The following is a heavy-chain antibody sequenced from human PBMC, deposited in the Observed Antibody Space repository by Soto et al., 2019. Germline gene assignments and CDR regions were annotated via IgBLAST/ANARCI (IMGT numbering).Heavy chain of an antibody. CDR3: AHKGPEDWPLDY. D-gene: IGHD3-9*01. J-gene: IGHJ4*02. CDR1: AFSLSTSGVG. CDR2: IYWDDSK. Sequence: QITLKESGPTLARPTQTLTLTCAFSAFSLSTSGVGVGWIRQPPGKALEWLAVIYWDDSKHYSPSLRSRLTITKDTSKNQVVLTMTNMDPMDTGTYYCAHKGPEDWPLDYWGQGTLVTVSS. V-gene: IGHV2-5*02.